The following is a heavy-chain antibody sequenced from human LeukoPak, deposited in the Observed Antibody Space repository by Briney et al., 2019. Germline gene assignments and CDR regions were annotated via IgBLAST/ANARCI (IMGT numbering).Heavy chain of an antibody. CDR1: GGSISGSSYF. Sequence: PSETLSLTCTVSGGSISGSSYFWGWIRQPPGKGLEWIGSIYYSGSTYYNPSLKSRVTISVDTSKNQFSLKLSSVTAADTAVYYCARGYGDYAADYWGQGTLVTVSS. J-gene: IGHJ4*02. CDR3: ARGYGDYAADY. V-gene: IGHV4-39*01. D-gene: IGHD4-17*01. CDR2: IYYSGST.